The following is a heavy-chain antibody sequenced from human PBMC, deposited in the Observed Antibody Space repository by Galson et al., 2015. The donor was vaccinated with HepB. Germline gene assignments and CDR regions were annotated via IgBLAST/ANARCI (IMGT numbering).Heavy chain of an antibody. J-gene: IGHJ3*02. CDR1: GFRFIRYG. V-gene: IGHV3-30*18. CDR3: AKGDKLGWSTHDAFHI. CDR2: ISYDGSHQ. D-gene: IGHD6-19*01. Sequence: SLRLSCAASGFRFIRYGMDWVRQAPGQGLEWVAVISYDGSHQYYGDSVKGRFTISRDNSKSTLFLQMNSLRAEDTAVYYCAKGDKLGWSTHDAFHIWGQGTVVTVSS.